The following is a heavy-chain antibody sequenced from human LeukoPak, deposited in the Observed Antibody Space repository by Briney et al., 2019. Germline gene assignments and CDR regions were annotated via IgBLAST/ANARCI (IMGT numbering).Heavy chain of an antibody. CDR3: ARGKVPWY. CDR2: IYSSGST. Sequence: SETLSLTCTVSGGSINTYYWSWLRQSPGRGLEWIGYIYSSGSTKYNPALRSRVTISVDTSVNQCSLKLGSVTAADTAVYYCARGKVPWYWGQGTLVTVSS. CDR1: GGSINTYY. V-gene: IGHV4-59*01. J-gene: IGHJ4*02.